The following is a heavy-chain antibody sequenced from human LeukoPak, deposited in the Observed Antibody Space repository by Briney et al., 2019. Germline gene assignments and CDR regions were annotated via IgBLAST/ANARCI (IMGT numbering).Heavy chain of an antibody. CDR1: GGSFSGYY. J-gene: IGHJ4*02. Sequence: SETLSLTCAVYGGSFSGYYWSWIRQPPGKGLEWIWEINHSGSTNYNPSLKSRVTISVDTSKNQFSLKLSSVTAADTAVYYCARGDYSNYGIDYWGQGTLVTVSS. CDR2: INHSGST. CDR3: ARGDYSNYGIDY. D-gene: IGHD4-11*01. V-gene: IGHV4-34*01.